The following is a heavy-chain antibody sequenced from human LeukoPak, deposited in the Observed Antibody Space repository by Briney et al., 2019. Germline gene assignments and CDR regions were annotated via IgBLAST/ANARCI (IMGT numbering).Heavy chain of an antibody. CDR1: GFTVSSNY. CDR3: ARDHFDWLPYSDY. D-gene: IGHD3-9*01. J-gene: IGHJ4*02. Sequence: GGSLRLSCAASGFTVSSNYMSWVRQAPGKGLEWVSVIYSGGSTYYADSVKGRFTISRDNSKNTLYLQMNSLRAEDTAVYYCARDHFDWLPYSDYWGQGTLVTVSS. V-gene: IGHV3-66*01. CDR2: IYSGGST.